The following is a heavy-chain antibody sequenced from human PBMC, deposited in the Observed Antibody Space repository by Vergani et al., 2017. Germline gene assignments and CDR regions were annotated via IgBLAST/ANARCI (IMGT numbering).Heavy chain of an antibody. D-gene: IGHD1-1*01. CDR1: GFTFDDYA. CDR3: AKASYNWNDGFGDWYFDL. CDR2: ISWNSGSI. J-gene: IGHJ2*01. V-gene: IGHV3-9*01. Sequence: EVQLVESGGGLVQPGRSLRLSCAASGFTFDDYAMHWVRQAPGKGLEWVSGISWNSGSIGYADSVKGRFTISRDNAKNYLYLQMNSLRAEDTALYYCAKASYNWNDGFGDWYFDLWGRGTLVTVSS.